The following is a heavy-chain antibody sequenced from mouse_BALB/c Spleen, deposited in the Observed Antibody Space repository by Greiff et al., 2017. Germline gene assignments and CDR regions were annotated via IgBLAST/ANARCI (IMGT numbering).Heavy chain of an antibody. D-gene: IGHD2-1*01. V-gene: IGHV3-6*02. CDR1: GYSITSGYY. CDR3: AREGNSYAMDY. CDR2: ISYDGSN. Sequence: EVQVVESGPGLVKPSQSLSLTCSVTGYSITSGYYWNWIRQFPGNKLEWMGYISYDGSNNYNPSLKNRISITRDTSKNQFFLKLNSVTTEDTATYYCAREGNSYAMDYWGQGTSVTVSS. J-gene: IGHJ4*01.